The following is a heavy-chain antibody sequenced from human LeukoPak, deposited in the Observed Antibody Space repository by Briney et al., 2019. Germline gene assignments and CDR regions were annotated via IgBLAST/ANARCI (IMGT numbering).Heavy chain of an antibody. CDR3: ARAVVVPAAIQFYYYYYYMDV. Sequence: GESLKISCKGSGYSFTSYWIGWVRQMPGKGLEWMGIIYPGDSDTRYSPSFQGQVTISADKSISTAYLQWSSLKASDTAMYYCARAVVVPAAIQFYYYYYYMDVWGKGTTVTVSS. CDR2: IYPGDSDT. D-gene: IGHD2-2*01. V-gene: IGHV5-51*01. J-gene: IGHJ6*03. CDR1: GYSFTSYW.